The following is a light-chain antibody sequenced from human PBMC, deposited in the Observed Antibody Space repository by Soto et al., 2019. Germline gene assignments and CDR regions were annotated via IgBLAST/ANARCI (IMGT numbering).Light chain of an antibody. CDR1: QSVRSNS. Sequence: PGESATLSCTASQSVRSNSLAWHQQKPGQAPRLLMFGASGRATGTPPRFSGRGSGTDFTLTISRLEPEDFAVYYCQQYGTSPLTFGGGTKVDI. J-gene: IGKJ4*01. V-gene: IGKV3-20*01. CDR2: GAS. CDR3: QQYGTSPLT.